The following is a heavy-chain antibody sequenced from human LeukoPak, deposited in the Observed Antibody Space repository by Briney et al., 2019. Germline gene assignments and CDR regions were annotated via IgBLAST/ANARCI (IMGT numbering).Heavy chain of an antibody. D-gene: IGHD6-6*01. CDR2: IIRSGGST. V-gene: IGHV3-23*01. CDR3: AKWRIAARPVSRDAFDI. CDR1: GFTFNNYA. J-gene: IGHJ3*02. Sequence: GGSLRLSCVASGFTFNNYAMCWVRQAPGKGLEWVSAIIRSGGSTYYADSVKGRFTISRDNSKNTLYLQMNSLRAEDTAVYYCAKWRIAARPVSRDAFDIWGQGTMVTVSS.